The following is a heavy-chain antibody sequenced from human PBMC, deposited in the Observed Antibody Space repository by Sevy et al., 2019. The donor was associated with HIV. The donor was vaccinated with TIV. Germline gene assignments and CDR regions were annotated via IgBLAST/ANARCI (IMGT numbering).Heavy chain of an antibody. D-gene: IGHD3-22*01. CDR1: GFTFSSYS. CDR3: ARTGPPGYYYDSSGSDY. J-gene: IGHJ4*02. V-gene: IGHV3-48*01. CDR2: ISSSSSTI. Sequence: GGSLRLSCAASGFTFSSYSMNWVRHAPGKGLEWVSYISSSSSTIYYADSVKGRFTISRDNAKNSLYLQMNSLRAEDTAVYYCARTGPPGYYYDSSGSDYWGQGTLVTVSS.